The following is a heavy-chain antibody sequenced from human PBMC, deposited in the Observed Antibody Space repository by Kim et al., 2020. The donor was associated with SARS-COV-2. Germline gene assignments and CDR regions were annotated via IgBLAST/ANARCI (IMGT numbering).Heavy chain of an antibody. V-gene: IGHV4-31*03. CDR2: IYYSGST. CDR1: GGSISSGGYY. CDR3: ARDASWNDWYAFDI. D-gene: IGHD1-1*01. Sequence: SETLSLTCTVSGGSISSGGYYWSWIRQHPGKGLEWIGYIYYSGSTYYNPSLKSRVTISVDTSKNQFSLKLSSVTAADTAVYYCARDASWNDWYAFDIWGQGTMVTVSS. J-gene: IGHJ3*02.